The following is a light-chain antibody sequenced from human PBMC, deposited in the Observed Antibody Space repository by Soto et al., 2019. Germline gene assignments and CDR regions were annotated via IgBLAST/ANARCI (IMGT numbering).Light chain of an antibody. CDR2: GAF. CDR1: QTVGGDY. J-gene: IGKJ1*01. V-gene: IGKV3-20*01. Sequence: EIVLTQSPGTLSLSPGERATLSCRASQTVGGDYLAWYQQKPGQAPRLLIYGAFNRAAGTPDRFSVSGSGTDFTLTITRLEPEDFAVYYCQQYHKSPRTFGQGTKVEV. CDR3: QQYHKSPRT.